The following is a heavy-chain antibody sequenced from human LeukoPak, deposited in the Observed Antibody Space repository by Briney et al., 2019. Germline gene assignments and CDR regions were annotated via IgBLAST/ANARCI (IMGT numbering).Heavy chain of an antibody. CDR3: ASVMVRGVDNWFDH. Sequence: ASVRVSCKASGGTFSSYTISWVRQAPGQGLEWMGGIIPIFGTANYAQKFQGRVTITADESTSTAYMELSSLRSEGTAVYYCASVMVRGVDNWFDHWGQGTLVTVSS. J-gene: IGHJ5*02. V-gene: IGHV1-69*13. CDR1: GGTFSSYT. D-gene: IGHD3-10*01. CDR2: IIPIFGTA.